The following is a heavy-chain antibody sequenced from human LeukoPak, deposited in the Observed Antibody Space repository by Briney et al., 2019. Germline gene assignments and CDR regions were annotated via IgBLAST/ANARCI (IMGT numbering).Heavy chain of an antibody. CDR1: GFTFSSYW. Sequence: GGPLRLSCAAAGFTFSSYWKSWVRQAPRKGLEWAANIKQERSKKYYVGYVKVRFTISRDNDKNSLYLQMNSMRGEDTAVYYCARDGGHYYGMDVWGQGTTVTVSS. V-gene: IGHV3-7*01. CDR2: IKQERSKK. J-gene: IGHJ6*02. CDR3: ARDGGHYYGMDV. D-gene: IGHD2-15*01.